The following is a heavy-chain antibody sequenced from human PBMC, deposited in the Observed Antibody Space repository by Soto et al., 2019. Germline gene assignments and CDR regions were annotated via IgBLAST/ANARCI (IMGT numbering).Heavy chain of an antibody. CDR1: GYNFKTYW. J-gene: IGHJ3*02. Sequence: PGESLKISCKGFGYNFKTYWIAWVRQMPGQGLEWMGIIYPGDSDTTYSPSFQGQVTISVDKTISTAYLQLSSLKASDTAMYYCVRQQRYMATINNDAFDIWGQGTMVTVSS. V-gene: IGHV5-51*01. CDR2: IYPGDSDT. D-gene: IGHD3-16*02. CDR3: VRQQRYMATINNDAFDI.